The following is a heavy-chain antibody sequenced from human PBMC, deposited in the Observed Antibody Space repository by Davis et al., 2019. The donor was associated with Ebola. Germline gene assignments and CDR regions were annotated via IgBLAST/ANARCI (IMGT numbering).Heavy chain of an antibody. Sequence: SVPVPRMASGYTFTSYFMHWLRQAPAQGLEWMGRINPSGGSTSYAQKFQGRVTMTRDTSTSTVYMELSSLRSEDTAVYYCARVGSAAGGDAFDIWGQGTMVTVSS. V-gene: IGHV1-46*01. D-gene: IGHD6-13*01. J-gene: IGHJ3*02. CDR3: ARVGSAAGGDAFDI. CDR2: INPSGGST. CDR1: GYTFTSYF.